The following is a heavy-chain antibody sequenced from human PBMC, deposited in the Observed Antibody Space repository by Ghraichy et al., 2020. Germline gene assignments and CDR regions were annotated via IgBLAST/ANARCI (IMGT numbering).Heavy chain of an antibody. D-gene: IGHD6-6*01. CDR1: GFTVSSNF. J-gene: IGHJ3*02. CDR2: IYSGGGT. V-gene: IGHV3-66*01. CDR3: ARGSYPYAFDI. Sequence: GGSLRLSCAASGFTVSSNFMSWVRQAPGKGLEWVSIIYSGGGTHYADSVKGRLIISRDNSKNTLYLQMNSLRAEDTAVYYCARGSYPYAFDIWGQGTLVSVS.